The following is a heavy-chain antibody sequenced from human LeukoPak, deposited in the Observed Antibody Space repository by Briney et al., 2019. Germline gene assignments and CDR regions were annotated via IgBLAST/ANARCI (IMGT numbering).Heavy chain of an antibody. CDR1: GGSLSSGGYY. CDR3: AARFGGVEVAFDI. D-gene: IGHD2-21*01. V-gene: IGHV4-31*03. J-gene: IGHJ3*02. CDR2: IYYSGST. Sequence: SQTLSLTCTVSGGSLSSGGYYWGWLRQHPGMGLEWVGYIYYSGSTYYNPSLKSRVTISVDTSKNQFSLKLSSVTAADTAVYYCAARFGGVEVAFDIWGQGTMVTVSS.